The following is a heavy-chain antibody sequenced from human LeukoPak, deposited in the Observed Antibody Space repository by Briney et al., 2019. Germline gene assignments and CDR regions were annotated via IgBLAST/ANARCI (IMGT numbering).Heavy chain of an antibody. CDR3: ARLGDSSGYRFRGAFDI. CDR2: IYYSGST. J-gene: IGHJ3*02. CDR1: GGSISSSSYY. Sequence: SETLSLTCTVSGGSISSSSYYWGWIRQPPGKGLEWIGSIYYSGSTYYNPSLKSRATISVDTSKNQFSLKLSSVTAADTAVYYCARLGDSSGYRFRGAFDIWGQGTMVTVSS. V-gene: IGHV4-39*01. D-gene: IGHD3-22*01.